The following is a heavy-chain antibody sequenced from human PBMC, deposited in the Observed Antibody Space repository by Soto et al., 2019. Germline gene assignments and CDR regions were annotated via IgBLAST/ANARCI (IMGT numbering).Heavy chain of an antibody. CDR2: LSYSGST. CDR3: TRGDY. Sequence: QVQLQESGPGLVKPSQTLSLTCTVSGDSMTTVGYYWPWIRQHLGQGLERIGSLSYSGSTCYSSSLTGRVAISAGTSKIQFSLKLNSVTAADIAVYYSTRGDYWGQGTLVTVSS. CDR1: GDSMTTVGYY. J-gene: IGHJ4*02. V-gene: IGHV4-31*03.